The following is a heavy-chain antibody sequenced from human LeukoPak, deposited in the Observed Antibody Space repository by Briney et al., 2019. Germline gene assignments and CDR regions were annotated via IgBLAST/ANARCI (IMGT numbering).Heavy chain of an antibody. CDR2: ISAYNGNT. V-gene: IGHV1-18*01. Sequence: GASVKVSCKASGYTFTSYGISWVRQAPGQGLEWMGWISAYNGNTNYAQKLQGRVTMTTDTSTSTAYMELRSLRSDDTAVYYCARQVRTVVPAAIVGSNWFDPWGQGTLVTVSS. CDR3: ARQVRTVVPAAIVGSNWFDP. CDR1: GYTFTSYG. J-gene: IGHJ5*02. D-gene: IGHD2-2*01.